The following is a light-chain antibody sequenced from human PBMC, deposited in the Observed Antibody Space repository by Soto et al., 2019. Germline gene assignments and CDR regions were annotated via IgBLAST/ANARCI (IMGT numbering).Light chain of an antibody. J-gene: IGKJ2*01. CDR2: GTS. CDR3: HHYCSTPPDT. CDR1: QSVSTSS. V-gene: IGKV3-20*01. Sequence: EIVVTQSPGTLSLSLGERATLSCRASQSVSTSSLAWYHQIPGQAPRLLIFGTSDRASGIPDRFSGSGSGTDFSLTISRLEPEDFAGDYFHHYCSTPPDTCGQGTKVEIK.